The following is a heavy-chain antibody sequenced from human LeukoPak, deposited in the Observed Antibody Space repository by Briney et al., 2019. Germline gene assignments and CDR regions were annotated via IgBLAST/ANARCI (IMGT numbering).Heavy chain of an antibody. J-gene: IGHJ6*04. CDR2: FIRCISYI. CDR1: GFPLRRYS. Sequence: GGPVSLPCGPWGFPLRRYSMIGPPRARGRGGVGVASFIRCISYIYYADSVKGQFTISRDNAKNSLYLQMNSLRAEDTAVYYCARDRVTMVRGVPYYYYYGMDVWGKGTTVTVSS. CDR3: ARDRVTMVRGVPYYYYYGMDV. D-gene: IGHD3-10*01. V-gene: IGHV3-21*01.